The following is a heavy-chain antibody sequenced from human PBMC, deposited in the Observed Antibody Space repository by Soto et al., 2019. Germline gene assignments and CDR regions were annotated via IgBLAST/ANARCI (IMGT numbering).Heavy chain of an antibody. CDR1: GYTFGHYY. CDR2: LNPNGGAT. Sequence: ASVKVSCKTSGYTFGHYYIHWVRQAPGQGLEWLGWLNPNGGATNYAQKFQGRVTMTHDASITVHMELSSLTPDDTAVYYCARFNVVRMVSAGLDFWGLGTLVTVSS. V-gene: IGHV1-2*02. D-gene: IGHD2-21*01. J-gene: IGHJ4*02. CDR3: ARFNVVRMVSAGLDF.